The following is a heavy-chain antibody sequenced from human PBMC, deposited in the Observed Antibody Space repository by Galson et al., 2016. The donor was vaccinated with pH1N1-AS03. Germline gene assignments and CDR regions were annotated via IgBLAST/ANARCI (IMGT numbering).Heavy chain of an antibody. J-gene: IGHJ3*02. D-gene: IGHD1-26*01. V-gene: IGHV3-7*01. Sequence: SLRLSCAASGFAFSTYWMSWVRLAPGKGLEWVANIKQDGSEKYYVDSVKGRFTISRDNADNSVFLQMNSLRAEDTSIYYCARTSGAYFGSAFDIWGQGTMVTVSS. CDR2: IKQDGSEK. CDR1: GFAFSTYW. CDR3: ARTSGAYFGSAFDI.